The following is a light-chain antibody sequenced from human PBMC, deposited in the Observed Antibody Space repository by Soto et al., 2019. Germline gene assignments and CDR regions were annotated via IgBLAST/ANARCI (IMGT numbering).Light chain of an antibody. CDR3: QQYNNWLTWT. CDR1: KNINTW. Sequence: DIQMTQSPSTLSASLGDRVTITCRASKNINTWVAWYQQKPGKAPKLLIYDASSLESGVPSRVSGSGSGTEFTLTISSLQSEDFAVYYCQQYNNWLTWTFGQGTKVDIK. J-gene: IGKJ1*01. V-gene: IGKV1-5*01. CDR2: DAS.